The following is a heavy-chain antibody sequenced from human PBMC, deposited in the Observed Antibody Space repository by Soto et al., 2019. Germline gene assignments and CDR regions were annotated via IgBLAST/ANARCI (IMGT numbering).Heavy chain of an antibody. CDR2: IDPSDSYT. J-gene: IGHJ6*02. V-gene: IGHV5-10-1*03. D-gene: IGHD2-2*01. CDR3: VRGYCSSTSCYGYGMDV. CDR1: GYSFTSYW. Sequence: EVQLVQSGAEVKKPGESLRISCKGSGYSFTSYWISWVRQMPGKGLEWMGRIDPSDSYTNYSPSLQGHVTISGDKSISPDYLQWTSLKASDTAMYYCVRGYCSSTSCYGYGMDVWGQGTPVTVSS.